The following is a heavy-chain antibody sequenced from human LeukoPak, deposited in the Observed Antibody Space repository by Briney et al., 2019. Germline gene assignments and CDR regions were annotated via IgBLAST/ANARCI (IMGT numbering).Heavy chain of an antibody. D-gene: IGHD6-13*01. CDR2: MNPYSGNT. V-gene: IGHV1-8*03. CDR1: GYTFTNYD. Sequence: ASVKVSCKASGYTFTNYDINWVRQATGQGLEWRGWMNPYSGNTGYAQNFQGRITITRNTSISTAYMELSSLRSEDTAVYYCARTQQLVLRSPLDPWGQGTLVTVSS. CDR3: ARTQQLVLRSPLDP. J-gene: IGHJ5*02.